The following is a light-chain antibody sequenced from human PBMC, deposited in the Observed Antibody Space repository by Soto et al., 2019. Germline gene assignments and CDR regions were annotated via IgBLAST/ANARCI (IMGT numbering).Light chain of an antibody. CDR3: GTWDSSLPVSVV. CDR2: DNN. V-gene: IGLV1-51*01. CDR1: SSNIGSNY. J-gene: IGLJ2*01. Sequence: QSVLTQPPSVSAAPGEKVSISCSGGSSNIGSNYVSWYQQLPGAAPKLLIYDNNKRPSGIPDRCSGSTSGTSATLVITGLQTGDEADDYCGTWDSSLPVSVVFGGGTKLTVL.